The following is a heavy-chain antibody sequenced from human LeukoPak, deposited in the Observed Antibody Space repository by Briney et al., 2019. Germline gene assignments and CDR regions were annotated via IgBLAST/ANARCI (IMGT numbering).Heavy chain of an antibody. CDR1: GFTFSSYW. V-gene: IGHV3-7*03. CDR2: IKQDGSER. CDR3: AKDNYYDSSAGYWYFDL. Sequence: GGSLRLSCAASGFTFSSYWMSWVRQTPGKGLEGVAYIKQDGSERYYVDSVKGRFTISRDNAKNSLYLQMNSLRAEDMALYYCAKDNYYDSSAGYWYFDLWGRGTLVTVSS. D-gene: IGHD3-22*01. J-gene: IGHJ2*01.